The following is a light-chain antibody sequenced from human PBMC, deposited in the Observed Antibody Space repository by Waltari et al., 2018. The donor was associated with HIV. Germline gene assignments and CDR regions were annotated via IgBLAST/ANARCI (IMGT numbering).Light chain of an antibody. CDR3: QQYYSVPWT. CDR2: WAF. V-gene: IGKV4-1*01. Sequence: DIVMTKSQDSLAVSLGERATINCKPSKSLLFNANNKNYLAWYQQKPGQSPTLLFYWAFTREFGVPDRFTGSGSGTDFTLTITSLQSEDVALYYCQQYYSVPWTFGQGTKVEIK. CDR1: KSLLFNANNKNY. J-gene: IGKJ1*01.